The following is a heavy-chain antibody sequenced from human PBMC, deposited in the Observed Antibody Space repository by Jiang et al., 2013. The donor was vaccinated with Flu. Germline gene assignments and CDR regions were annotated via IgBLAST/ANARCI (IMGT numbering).Heavy chain of an antibody. CDR3: AKVAIPSIDYFYDSSTYGPSFDY. J-gene: IGHJ4*02. D-gene: IGHD3-22*01. V-gene: IGHV3-23*01. CDR2: ISGGGGST. Sequence: VQLLESGGGLVQPGGSLRLSCAASEFTFSNYAMSWVRQAPGKGLEWVSAISGGGGSTYYADSVKGRFTISRDDSKNTLYLQMNSLRADDTAVYYCAKVAIPSIDYFYDSSTYGPSFDYWGQGTLVTVSS. CDR1: EFTFSNYA.